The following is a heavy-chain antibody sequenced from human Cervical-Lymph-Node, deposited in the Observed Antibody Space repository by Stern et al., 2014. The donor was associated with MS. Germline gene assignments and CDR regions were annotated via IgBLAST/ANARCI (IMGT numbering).Heavy chain of an antibody. CDR3: ARHVGYGDYLPVLDY. J-gene: IGHJ4*02. CDR2: IYPGDSDT. Sequence: VQLVESGAEVKKPGESLKISCKGSGYSFTSYWIGWVRQMPGKGLEWMGIIYPGDSDTRYSPAFQGQVTISADKSISTAYLQWSSLKASDTAMYYCARHVGYGDYLPVLDYWGQGTLVTVSS. D-gene: IGHD4-17*01. V-gene: IGHV5-51*01. CDR1: GYSFTSYW.